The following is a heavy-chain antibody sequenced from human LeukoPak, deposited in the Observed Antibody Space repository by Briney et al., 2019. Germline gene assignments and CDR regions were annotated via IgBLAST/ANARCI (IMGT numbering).Heavy chain of an antibody. J-gene: IGHJ6*03. D-gene: IGHD4-11*01. V-gene: IGHV1-69*13. CDR1: GGTFSSYA. CDR2: IIPIFGTA. CDR3: ARVPTVTIYYYYYYMDV. Sequence: SVKVSCKASGGTFSSYAISWVRQAPGQGLEWMGGIIPIFGTANYAQKFQGRVTITADESTSTAYMELSNLRSEDTAVYYCARVPTVTIYYYYYYMDVWGKGTTVTVSS.